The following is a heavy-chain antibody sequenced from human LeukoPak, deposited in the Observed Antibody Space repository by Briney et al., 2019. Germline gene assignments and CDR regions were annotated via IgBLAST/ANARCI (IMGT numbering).Heavy chain of an antibody. CDR1: GGTFSSYA. Sequence: ASVKVSCKASGGTFSSYAISWVRQAPGQGLEWMGGVIPIFGTANYAQKFQGRVTITADESTSTAYMELSSLRSEDTDVYYCGVLFAPPEFNRIVGATTTDYWGQRTLVTVSS. CDR2: VIPIFGTA. CDR3: GVLFAPPEFNRIVGATTTDY. D-gene: IGHD1-26*01. J-gene: IGHJ4*02. V-gene: IGHV1-69*13.